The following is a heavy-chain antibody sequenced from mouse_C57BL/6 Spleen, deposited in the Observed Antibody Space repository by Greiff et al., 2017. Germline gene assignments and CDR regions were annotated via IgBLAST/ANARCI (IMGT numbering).Heavy chain of an antibody. D-gene: IGHD2-4*01. V-gene: IGHV1-53*01. CDR2: INPSNGGT. J-gene: IGHJ4*01. CDR1: GYTFTSYW. Sequence: QVQLQQPGTELVKPGASVKLSCKASGYTFTSYWMHWVKQRPGQGLEWIGNINPSNGGTNYNEKFKSKATLTVDKSSSTAYMQLSSLTSEDAAVYYCASSRVYYDYAMDYWGQGTSVTVSS. CDR3: ASSRVYYDYAMDY.